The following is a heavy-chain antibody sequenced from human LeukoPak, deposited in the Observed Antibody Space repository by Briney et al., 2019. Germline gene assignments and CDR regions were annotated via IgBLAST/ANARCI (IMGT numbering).Heavy chain of an antibody. J-gene: IGHJ5*02. Sequence: ASVRVSFKTSGYSFTDYYIHWVRQAPGHGLEWMGWINTKSGRTSSARKFQGRVTMTRDPSITTVYMDMPWLTSDDTAIYFCARADFIDAGPYLIGPWGQGTLVTVSS. CDR2: INTKSGRT. CDR3: ARADFIDAGPYLIGP. CDR1: GYSFTDYY. D-gene: IGHD3-3*01. V-gene: IGHV1-2*02.